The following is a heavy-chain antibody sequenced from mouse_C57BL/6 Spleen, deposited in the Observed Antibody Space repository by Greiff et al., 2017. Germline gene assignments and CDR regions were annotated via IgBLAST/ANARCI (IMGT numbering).Heavy chain of an antibody. V-gene: IGHV3-6*01. CDR2: ISYDGSN. CDR3: ARDDYDRYFDV. D-gene: IGHD2-4*01. CDR1: GYSITSCYY. J-gene: IGHJ1*03. Sequence: DVQLQESGPGLVKPSQSLSLTCSVTGYSITSCYYCYWIRQLPGNQLEWMGFISYDGSNNYNPSLKNRISITRDTSKNQFFLKLNSMTTEDTATYYCARDDYDRYFDVWGTGTTVTVSS.